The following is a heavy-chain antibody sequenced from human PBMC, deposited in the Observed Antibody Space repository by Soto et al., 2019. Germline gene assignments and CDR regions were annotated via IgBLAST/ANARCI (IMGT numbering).Heavy chain of an antibody. CDR3: ALSSGYDSPNWFDP. V-gene: IGHV4-59*01. Sequence: QVQLQESGPGLVKPSETLSLTCTVSGGSISSYYWSWIRQPPGKGLEWIGYIYYSGSTNYNPSLKSRVPISVDTSKNQFSLKLSSVTAADTAVYDCALSSGYDSPNWFDPWGQGTLVTVSS. CDR1: GGSISSYY. D-gene: IGHD5-12*01. J-gene: IGHJ5*02. CDR2: IYYSGST.